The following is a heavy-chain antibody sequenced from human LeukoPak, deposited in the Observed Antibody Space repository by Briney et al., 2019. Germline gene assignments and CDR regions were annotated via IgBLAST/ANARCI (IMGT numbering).Heavy chain of an antibody. CDR2: FSSGENTQ. V-gene: IGHV3-48*01. Sequence: GGPLRLSCAASGFTLSTYSMNWVRQTPGKGLEWISCFSSGENTQYYADSVKGRFAISRDNAKNSLYLQMNSLRAEDTAVYYCARGSGVQVWSSLDYWGQGTLVTVSS. CDR3: ARGSGVQVWSSLDY. D-gene: IGHD3-10*01. CDR1: GFTLSTYS. J-gene: IGHJ4*02.